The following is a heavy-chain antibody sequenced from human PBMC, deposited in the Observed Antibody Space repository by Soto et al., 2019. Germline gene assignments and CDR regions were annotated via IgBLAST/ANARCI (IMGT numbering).Heavy chain of an antibody. D-gene: IGHD2-15*01. Sequence: QVQLVESGGVVVQPGRSLRLSCAASGFTFSSYGMHWVRQAPGKGLEWVAVIWYDGSNKYYADSVKGRFTISRDNSKNTLYLQMNSLRAEDTAVYYCARDQGDMVGVVAAGAFDIWGQGTMVTVSS. J-gene: IGHJ3*02. CDR2: IWYDGSNK. CDR1: GFTFSSYG. V-gene: IGHV3-33*01. CDR3: ARDQGDMVGVVAAGAFDI.